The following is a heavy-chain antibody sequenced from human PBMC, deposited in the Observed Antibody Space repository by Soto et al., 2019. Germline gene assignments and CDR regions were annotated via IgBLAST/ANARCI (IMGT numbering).Heavy chain of an antibody. J-gene: IGHJ4*02. CDR3: ETVGRQWLVTSDFNY. CDR2: VSHDGRNT. D-gene: IGHD6-19*01. V-gene: IGHV3-30*03. CDR1: GFTFSDYA. Sequence: VQLVESGGGVVQPGRSLRLSCAASGFTFSDYAMHWVRQAPGKGLEWVAVVSHDGRNTHYADSVKGRFTISRDSSKNTVSLEMTSLRAEDTAVYYCETVGRQWLVTSDFNYGGQGALVTVSS.